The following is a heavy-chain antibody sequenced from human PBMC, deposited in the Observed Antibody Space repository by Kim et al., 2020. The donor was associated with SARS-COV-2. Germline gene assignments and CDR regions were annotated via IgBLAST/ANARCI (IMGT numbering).Heavy chain of an antibody. J-gene: IGHJ6*02. CDR2: ISGSGGST. D-gene: IGHD2-2*02. Sequence: GGSLRLSCAASGFTFSSYAMSWVRQAPGKGLEWVSAISGSGGSTYYADSVKGRFTISRDNSKNTLYLQMNSLRAEDTAVYYCAKDRDCSSTSCYTPYYYYGMDVWGQGTTVTVSS. CDR1: GFTFSSYA. V-gene: IGHV3-23*01. CDR3: AKDRDCSSTSCYTPYYYYGMDV.